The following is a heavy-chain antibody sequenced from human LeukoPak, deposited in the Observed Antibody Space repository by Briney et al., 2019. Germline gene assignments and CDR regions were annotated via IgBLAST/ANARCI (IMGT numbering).Heavy chain of an antibody. V-gene: IGHV3-30*18. Sequence: GGSLRLSCAASGFTFSDHYMSWIRQAPGKGLEWVAVISYDGSNKYYADSVKGRFTISRDNSKNTLYLQMNSLRAEDTAVYYCAKDSYDSSGYPDYWGQGTLVTVSS. J-gene: IGHJ4*02. CDR1: GFTFSDHY. D-gene: IGHD3-22*01. CDR3: AKDSYDSSGYPDY. CDR2: ISYDGSNK.